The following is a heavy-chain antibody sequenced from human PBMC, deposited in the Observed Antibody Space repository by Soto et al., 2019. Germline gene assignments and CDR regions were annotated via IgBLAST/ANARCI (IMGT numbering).Heavy chain of an antibody. CDR1: GGSISSGGYY. CDR3: AGQPTAGSYYDLGSYYYYYAMDV. V-gene: IGHV4-30-4*01. Sequence: SETLSLTCTVSGGSISSGGYYWSWIRQHPGTGLEWIGHIYYSGSTYYNPSLKSRVTISVDTSKNQFSLKLSSVTAADTAVYYCAGQPTAGSYYDLGSYYYYYAMDVWGQGTTVTVSS. CDR2: IYYSGST. J-gene: IGHJ6*02. D-gene: IGHD3-10*01.